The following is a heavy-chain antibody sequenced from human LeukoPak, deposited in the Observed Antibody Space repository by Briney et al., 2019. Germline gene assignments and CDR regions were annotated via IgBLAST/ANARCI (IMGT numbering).Heavy chain of an antibody. V-gene: IGHV4-39*01. J-gene: IGHJ5*02. D-gene: IGHD1-1*01. Sequence: SETLSLTCTVSGGSISSSSHSWGWIRQPPGKGLEWTGAIYYTGRTYYNPSLESRLTISVDTSKNQFSLKLTSVTAADTAIYYCAQSLGSGNWIGNWFDPWGQGTLVTVSS. CDR1: GGSISSSSHS. CDR2: IYYTGRT. CDR3: AQSLGSGNWIGNWFDP.